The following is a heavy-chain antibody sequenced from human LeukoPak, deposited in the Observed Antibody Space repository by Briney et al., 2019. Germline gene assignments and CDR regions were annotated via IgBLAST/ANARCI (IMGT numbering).Heavy chain of an antibody. CDR2: VDPEDGET. CDR3: ATPSRLELRGGYYFDY. CDR1: GYTLTELS. J-gene: IGHJ4*02. V-gene: IGHV1-24*01. D-gene: IGHD1-7*01. Sequence: ASVKVSCKVSGYTLTELSMHWVRQTPGKGIEWMRGVDPEDGETIYAQKFQGRVTMTEDTSTDTAYMELSSLRSEDTAVYYCATPSRLELRGGYYFDYWGQGTLVTVSS.